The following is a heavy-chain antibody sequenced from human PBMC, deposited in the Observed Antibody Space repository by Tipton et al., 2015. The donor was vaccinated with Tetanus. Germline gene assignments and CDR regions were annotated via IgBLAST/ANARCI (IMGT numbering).Heavy chain of an antibody. CDR2: SWYDGTDK. V-gene: IGHV3-33*01. Sequence: SLRLSCAASGFIFSSYGIHWVRPAPGKGLEWVAVSWYDGTDKYYADSVKGRFTLSRDNSKNTLYLQMNSLRAEDTALYYCAREADCSSGSCFSGDFDNWGQGTQVTVSS. CDR1: GFIFSSYG. CDR3: AREADCSSGSCFSGDFDN. J-gene: IGHJ4*02. D-gene: IGHD2-15*01.